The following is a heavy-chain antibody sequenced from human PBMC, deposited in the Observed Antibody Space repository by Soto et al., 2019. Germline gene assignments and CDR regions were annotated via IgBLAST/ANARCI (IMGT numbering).Heavy chain of an antibody. V-gene: IGHV3-30*18. CDR3: AKARFPYSSDRYYFDY. Sequence: QVQLVESGGGVVQPGRSLRLSCEASGFTFSSYGMHWVRQAPGKGLEWVAVISYDGSNKYYADSVKGRFTISRDNSKNTLYLQMNSLRAEDTAVYDCAKARFPYSSDRYYFDYWGQGTLVTVSS. CDR1: GFTFSSYG. D-gene: IGHD6-19*01. J-gene: IGHJ4*02. CDR2: ISYDGSNK.